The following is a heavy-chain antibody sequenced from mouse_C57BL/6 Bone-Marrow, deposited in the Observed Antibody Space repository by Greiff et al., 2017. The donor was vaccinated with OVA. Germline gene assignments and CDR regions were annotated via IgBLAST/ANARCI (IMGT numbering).Heavy chain of an antibody. CDR3: ASYRD. J-gene: IGHJ2*01. CDR1: GFTIKDDY. Sequence: VQLQQSGAELVRPGASVKLSCTASGFTIKDDYMHWVKQRPEQGLEWIGWVDPENGYTKYAAKFQGKATITADTASNTAYLQLSSLTSQDTAVYCCASYRDWGQGTTLTVSS. CDR2: VDPENGYT. V-gene: IGHV14-4*01.